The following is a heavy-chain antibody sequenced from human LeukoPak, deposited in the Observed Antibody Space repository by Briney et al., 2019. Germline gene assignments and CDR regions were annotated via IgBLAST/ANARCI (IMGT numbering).Heavy chain of an antibody. J-gene: IGHJ4*02. D-gene: IGHD2-2*01. V-gene: IGHV1-18*01. CDR3: ARGEDIVVVPAAMGHFDY. CDR2: ISVYNGNT. Sequence: ASVTVSFTAAGYTFTIYGNSWVRQAPGQGLERMGWISVYNGNTNYAQKLQGRVTMTTDTSTSTAYMELRSLRSDDTAVYYCARGEDIVVVPAAMGHFDYWGQGTLVTVSS. CDR1: GYTFTIYG.